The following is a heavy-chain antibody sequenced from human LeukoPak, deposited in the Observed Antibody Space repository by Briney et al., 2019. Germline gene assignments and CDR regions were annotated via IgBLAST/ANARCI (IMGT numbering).Heavy chain of an antibody. CDR2: IYDSGST. V-gene: IGHV4-39*01. J-gene: IGHJ4*02. D-gene: IGHD4-17*01. CDR3: ARQDPYGDYVFGY. Sequence: PSETLSLTCTVSGGSIRSSYYYWGWIRQPPGKGLEWIGSIYDSGSTYYNPSLKSRVTISVDTSKNQFSLKLSSVTAADTAVYYCARQDPYGDYVFGYWGQGTLVTVSS. CDR1: GGSIRSSYYY.